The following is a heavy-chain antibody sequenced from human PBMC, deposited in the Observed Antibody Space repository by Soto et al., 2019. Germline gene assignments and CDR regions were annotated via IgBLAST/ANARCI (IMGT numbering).Heavy chain of an antibody. D-gene: IGHD3-3*02. CDR1: GYTFTSYH. CDR2: ISAYNGNT. Sequence: ASVKVSCKASGYTFTSYHITWVRQAPGQGLEWMGWISAYNGNTNYAQNFQGRVSMTTDSSTTTAYMELSSLRSEDTAVYYCASPKIAFYNWFDPWGQGTLVTVSS. J-gene: IGHJ5*02. CDR3: ASPKIAFYNWFDP. V-gene: IGHV1-18*01.